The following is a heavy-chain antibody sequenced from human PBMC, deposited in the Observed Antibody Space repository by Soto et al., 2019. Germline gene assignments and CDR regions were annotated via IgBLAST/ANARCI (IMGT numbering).Heavy chain of an antibody. CDR2: ISYSGST. CDR1: GGSISSYY. J-gene: IGHJ5*02. Sequence: QVQLQESGAGLVKPSETLSLTCTVSGGSISSYYWSWIRQTTGKGLEWIGYISYSGSTDYNPSLKTRVTISVDTSKKLCSLKLSSVTAADTVVYYCARGYCSSTSCYIWDNWFDPWGQGTLVTVSS. CDR3: ARGYCSSTSCYIWDNWFDP. D-gene: IGHD2-2*02. V-gene: IGHV4-59*01.